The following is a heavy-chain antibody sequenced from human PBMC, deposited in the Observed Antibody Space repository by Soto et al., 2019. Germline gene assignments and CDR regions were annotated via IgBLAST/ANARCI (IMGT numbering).Heavy chain of an antibody. CDR1: GFTFSSYG. CDR2: IWYDGSNK. V-gene: IGHV3-33*01. CDR3: ARDFGSHYFDY. J-gene: IGHJ4*02. Sequence: QVQLVESGGGVVQPGRSLRLSCAASGFTFSSYGMHWVRQAPGKGLEWVAVIWYDGSNKYYADSVKGRFTISRDNSKNPLYLQMNSLRAEDTAVYYCARDFGSHYFDYWGQGTLVTVSS. D-gene: IGHD3-10*01.